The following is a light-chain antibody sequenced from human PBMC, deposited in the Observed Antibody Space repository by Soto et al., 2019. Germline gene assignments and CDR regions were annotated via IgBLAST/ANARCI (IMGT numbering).Light chain of an antibody. CDR1: QSISTTD. CDR3: QQYGSSLRT. J-gene: IGKJ1*01. CDR2: GTS. Sequence: EIVLTQSPGTLSLSPGERGALSCRASQSISTTDLTWYQQKPGQAPRVLIYGTSTRATGIPDRFSGSGSGTDFTLTISRLESEDFAVYSCQQYGSSLRTFGQGTKVDI. V-gene: IGKV3-20*01.